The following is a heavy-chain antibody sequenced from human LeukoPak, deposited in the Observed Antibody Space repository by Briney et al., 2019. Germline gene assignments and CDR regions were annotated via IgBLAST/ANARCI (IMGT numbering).Heavy chain of an antibody. CDR2: IRSKTNNYAT. CDR1: GFTFSSFG. D-gene: IGHD6-13*01. J-gene: IGHJ4*02. Sequence: PGGSLRLSCAASGFTFSSFGMHWVRQASGKGLEWVGRIRSKTNNYATAYAASVRGRFTISRDDSKNTAYLQMNSLTTEDTAVYYCMAIASEGGFDYWGQGTLVTVSS. V-gene: IGHV3-73*01. CDR3: MAIASEGGFDY.